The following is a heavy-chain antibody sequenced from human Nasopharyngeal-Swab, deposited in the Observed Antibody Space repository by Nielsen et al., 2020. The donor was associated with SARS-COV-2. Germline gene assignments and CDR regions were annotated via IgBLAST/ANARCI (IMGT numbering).Heavy chain of an antibody. CDR2: IKHDGSQK. Sequence: GGSLRLSCAASGFTLSNYWMTWVRQAPGKGLEWVANIKHDGSQKYYVDSVKGRFTISRDNAKNSLYLQMNSLRAEDTAVYYCARETFGISITMIVVTQGAFDIWGQGTMVTVSS. V-gene: IGHV3-7*01. CDR1: GFTLSNYW. J-gene: IGHJ3*02. D-gene: IGHD3-22*01. CDR3: ARETFGISITMIVVTQGAFDI.